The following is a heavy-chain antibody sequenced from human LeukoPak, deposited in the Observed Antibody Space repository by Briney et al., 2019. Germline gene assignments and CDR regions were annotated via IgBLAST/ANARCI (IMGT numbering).Heavy chain of an antibody. CDR2: IYSGGIT. CDR1: GFTFSSYA. Sequence: GGSLRLSCAASGFTFSSYAMHWVRQAPGKGLEWVSVIYSGGITYYADSVEGRFTISRDNSKNTLYLQMSSLRAEDTAVYYCATHSSSIDHWGQGTLVTVSS. V-gene: IGHV3-53*01. D-gene: IGHD6-6*01. CDR3: ATHSSSIDH. J-gene: IGHJ5*02.